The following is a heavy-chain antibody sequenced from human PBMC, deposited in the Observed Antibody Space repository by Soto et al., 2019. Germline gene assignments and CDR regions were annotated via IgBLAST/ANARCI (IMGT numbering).Heavy chain of an antibody. CDR1: GYTFTSYA. Sequence: GTSVKVSCKASGYTFTSYAMHWVRQAPGQRLEWMGWIIPIFGTANYAQKFQGRVTITADESTSTAYMELSSLRSEDTAVYYCARVRGYYDSSGYYPPISYFDYWGQGTLVTVSS. CDR2: IIPIFGTA. V-gene: IGHV1-69*13. CDR3: ARVRGYYDSSGYYPPISYFDY. J-gene: IGHJ4*02. D-gene: IGHD3-22*01.